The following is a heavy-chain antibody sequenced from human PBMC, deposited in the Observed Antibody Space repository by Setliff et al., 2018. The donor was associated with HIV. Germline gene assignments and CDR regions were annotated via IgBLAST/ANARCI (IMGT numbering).Heavy chain of an antibody. Sequence: SVKVSCKASGDTFNFYGLNWVRQAPGQGLEWMGKIIPKSDTRDYAQKLRGRVTITADKPSNTVYMELTSLTSEDTAVYYCARGQRYSSSPYDCWGQGTLVTVSS. J-gene: IGHJ4*02. CDR3: ARGQRYSSSPYDC. D-gene: IGHD6-6*01. CDR2: IIPKSDTR. V-gene: IGHV1-69*06. CDR1: GDTFNFYG.